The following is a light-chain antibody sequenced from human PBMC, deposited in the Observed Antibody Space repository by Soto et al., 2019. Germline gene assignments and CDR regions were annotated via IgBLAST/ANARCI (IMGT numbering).Light chain of an antibody. J-gene: IGLJ2*01. CDR1: SSDVGSYNY. Sequence: QSALTQPPSASGSPGQSVTISCTGTSSDVGSYNYVSWYQQHPGKAPTLMIYEVSKRPSGLPDRFSGSKSGNTASLTVSGLQAEDEADYYCASYAGGILVFGGGTKLTVL. CDR3: ASYAGGILV. CDR2: EVS. V-gene: IGLV2-8*01.